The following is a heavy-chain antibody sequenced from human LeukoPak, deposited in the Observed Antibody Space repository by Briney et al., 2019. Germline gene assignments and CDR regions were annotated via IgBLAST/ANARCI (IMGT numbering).Heavy chain of an antibody. J-gene: IGHJ4*02. CDR2: ISYDGSNK. Sequence: GGSLRLSCAASGFTFSSYGMHWVRQAPGKGLEWVAVISYDGSNKYYADSVKGRFTISRDNAKSSLYLQMNSLRAEDAAVYYCARGGYGSESSGYSPTIFEYWGKGTLITVSS. V-gene: IGHV3-30*03. CDR3: ARGGYGSESSGYSPTIFEY. CDR1: GFTFSSYG. D-gene: IGHD3-22*01.